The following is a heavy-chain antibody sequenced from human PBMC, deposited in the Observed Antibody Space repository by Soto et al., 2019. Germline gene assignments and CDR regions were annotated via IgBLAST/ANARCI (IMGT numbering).Heavy chain of an antibody. V-gene: IGHV1-69*01. CDR2: IIPIFGTA. Sequence: QVQLVQSGAEVKKPGSSVKVSCKASGGTFSSYAISWVRQAPGQGLEWMGGIIPIFGTANYAQKFQGRVTITADESPSTAYMELSSLRSEDTAVYYCASRAYCSSASCYTGGYYGMDVWGQGPTVTVSS. CDR1: GGTFSSYA. J-gene: IGHJ6*02. CDR3: ASRAYCSSASCYTGGYYGMDV. D-gene: IGHD2-2*02.